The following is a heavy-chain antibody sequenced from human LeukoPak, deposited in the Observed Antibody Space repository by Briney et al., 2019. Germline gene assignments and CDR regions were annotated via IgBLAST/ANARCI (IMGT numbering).Heavy chain of an antibody. D-gene: IGHD3-10*01. Sequence: ASVKVSCKVSGYTLTELSMHWVRQAPGKGLEWMGGFDPEDGETIYAQKFQGRVTMTEDTSTDTAYMELSSLRSEDTAVYYCATDLITMVRGVSRGYWGQGTLVTVSS. CDR3: ATDLITMVRGVSRGY. V-gene: IGHV1-24*01. J-gene: IGHJ4*02. CDR2: FDPEDGET. CDR1: GYTLTELS.